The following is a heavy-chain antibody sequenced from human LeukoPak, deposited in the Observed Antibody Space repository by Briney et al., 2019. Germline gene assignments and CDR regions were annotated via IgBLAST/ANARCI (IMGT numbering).Heavy chain of an antibody. CDR2: ISESGDAT. D-gene: IGHD3-3*01. CDR1: RFTFSGPA. Sequence: GGSLRLSCAAPRFTFSGPAMSSVRQAPRKGVEWVSPISESGDATNYADSVRGRFTISRDNSKSTLHMHMNTPRDADTALYYYVRVLWPAGNRGGYYTPLDYWGQGTLVTVSS. J-gene: IGHJ4*02. V-gene: IGHV3-23*01. CDR3: VRVLWPAGNRGGYYTPLDY.